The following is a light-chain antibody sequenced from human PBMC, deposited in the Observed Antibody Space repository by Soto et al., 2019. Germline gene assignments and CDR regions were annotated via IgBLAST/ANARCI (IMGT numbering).Light chain of an antibody. V-gene: IGKV1-5*01. J-gene: IGKJ1*01. CDR2: AAS. Sequence: DIHLTQSPSTLSASVGDRVTITCRASQGVSTWLAWYQQKPGKAPNLLIYAASNLEGGVPSRFTGSGSGTEFTLTISSLQPDDFTTYYCQQYETYPWTFDQGTRVEIK. CDR1: QGVSTW. CDR3: QQYETYPWT.